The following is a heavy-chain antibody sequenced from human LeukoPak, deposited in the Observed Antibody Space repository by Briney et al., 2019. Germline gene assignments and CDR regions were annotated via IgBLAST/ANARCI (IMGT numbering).Heavy chain of an antibody. D-gene: IGHD3-22*01. Sequence: GGSLRLSCVASGFTFSDYAMSWVRQAPEKALEWVSAVSGNDGGSTYYADSVKGRFTISRDNSKNTLYLQMNSLRAEDTAVYFCARERATYGYLYFDYWGQGTLVTVSS. CDR1: GFTFSDYA. V-gene: IGHV3-23*01. CDR2: VSGNDGGST. J-gene: IGHJ4*02. CDR3: ARERATYGYLYFDY.